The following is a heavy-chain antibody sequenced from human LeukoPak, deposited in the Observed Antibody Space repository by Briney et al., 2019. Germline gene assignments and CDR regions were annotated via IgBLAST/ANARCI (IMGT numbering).Heavy chain of an antibody. J-gene: IGHJ4*02. D-gene: IGHD3-16*02. V-gene: IGHV3-49*04. CDR2: IRSRTYGGTT. CDR1: GFTFGDYA. CDR3: TRAARRDYVWGSFRPPFDY. Sequence: PGGALRLSCKPSGFTFGDYAMSWVRLAPGKGLEWMGFIRSRTYGGTTEYAASVKGRFTISRDDSKSVAYLQMNSLKTEDTAVYYCTRAARRDYVWGSFRPPFDYWGQGTLVTVSS.